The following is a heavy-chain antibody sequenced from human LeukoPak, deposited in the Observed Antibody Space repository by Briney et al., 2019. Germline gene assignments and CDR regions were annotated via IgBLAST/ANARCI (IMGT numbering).Heavy chain of an antibody. CDR2: INTDGSTT. Sequence: GGSLRLSCAASGFTFSNDWMHWVRQAPGKGLVWVSRINTDGSTTTYADSVKGRFTISRDNDKNTLYLQMNSLRVEDTAVYYCARSRLGFYHYWGRGTLVPVSS. V-gene: IGHV3-74*01. CDR1: GFTFSNDW. D-gene: IGHD2/OR15-2a*01. CDR3: ARSRLGFYHY. J-gene: IGHJ4*02.